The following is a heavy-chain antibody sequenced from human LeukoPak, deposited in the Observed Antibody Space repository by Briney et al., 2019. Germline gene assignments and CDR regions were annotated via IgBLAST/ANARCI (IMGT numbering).Heavy chain of an antibody. V-gene: IGHV4-39*07. J-gene: IGHJ4*02. D-gene: IGHD3-22*01. CDR1: GGSISSSSYY. CDR3: AREHYYDSSGYYPDY. Sequence: PSETLSLTCTVSGGSISSSSYYWGWIRQPPGKGLEWTGSIYYSGSTYYNPSLKSRVTISVDTSKNQFSLKLSSVTAADTAVYYCAREHYYDSSGYYPDYWGQGTLVTVSS. CDR2: IYYSGST.